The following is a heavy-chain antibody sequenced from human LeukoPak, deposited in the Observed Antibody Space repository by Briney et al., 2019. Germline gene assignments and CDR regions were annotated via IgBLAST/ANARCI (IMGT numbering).Heavy chain of an antibody. D-gene: IGHD6-19*01. J-gene: IGHJ5*02. Sequence: SETLSLTCTVSGGSISSYYWSWIRQPAGKGLEWIGRIHTSGSTNYSPSLKSRVTMSVDTSKNQFSLKLSSVTAADTAVYYCARAGSGWWYNWFDPWGQGTLVTVSS. V-gene: IGHV4-4*07. CDR2: IHTSGST. CDR1: GGSISSYY. CDR3: ARAGSGWWYNWFDP.